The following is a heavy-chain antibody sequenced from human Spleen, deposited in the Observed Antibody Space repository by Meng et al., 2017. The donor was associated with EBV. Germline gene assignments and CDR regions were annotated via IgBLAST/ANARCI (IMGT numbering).Heavy chain of an antibody. CDR2: INPISGAA. D-gene: IGHD5-18*01. CDR3: ARELDTTMVADL. Sequence: VHLVQSGAEVKKPGASVKVSCKTSGYSFTAYYVHWVRQAPGQGLEWMGRINPISGAAGSTQKFQGRLTLTRETYINTAYLELSGLTPDDTAVYYCARELDTTMVADLWGQGTLVTVSS. J-gene: IGHJ5*02. V-gene: IGHV1-2*06. CDR1: GYSFTAYY.